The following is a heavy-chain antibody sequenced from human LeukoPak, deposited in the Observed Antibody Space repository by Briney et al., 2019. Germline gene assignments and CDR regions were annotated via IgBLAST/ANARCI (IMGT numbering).Heavy chain of an antibody. Sequence: GGSLRLSCAASGFTFSSYSMNWVRQAPGKGLEWVSSISSSSSYIYYADSVKGRFTISRDNAKNSLYLQMNSQRAEDTAVYYCARCNYYGDYGNDAFDIWGQGTMVTVSS. CDR3: ARCNYYGDYGNDAFDI. CDR2: ISSSSSYI. J-gene: IGHJ3*02. V-gene: IGHV3-21*01. D-gene: IGHD4-17*01. CDR1: GFTFSSYS.